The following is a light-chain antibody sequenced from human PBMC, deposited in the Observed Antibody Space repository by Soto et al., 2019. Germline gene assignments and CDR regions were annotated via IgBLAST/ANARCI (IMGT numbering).Light chain of an antibody. Sequence: EIALTQSPGTLSLCPGERATLSCRASQSVSSSYLAWYQQKPGQAPRLLIYGASSRATGIPDRFSGSGSGTDFTLTISRLEPEDFAVYYCQQYGSSLFTFGPGTKVDIK. CDR2: GAS. CDR3: QQYGSSLFT. CDR1: QSVSSSY. J-gene: IGKJ3*01. V-gene: IGKV3-20*01.